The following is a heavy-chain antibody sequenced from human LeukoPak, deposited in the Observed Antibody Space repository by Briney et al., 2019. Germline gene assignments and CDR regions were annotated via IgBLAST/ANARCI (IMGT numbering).Heavy chain of an antibody. CDR1: GFTFSSYG. CDR2: IRYDGSNK. J-gene: IGHJ4*02. D-gene: IGHD5-18*01. V-gene: IGHV3-30*02. CDR3: ASVDTAMENFDY. Sequence: GGSLRLSCAASGFTFSSYGMHWVRQAPGKGLEWVAFIRYDGSNKYYADSVKGRFTISRDNSKNTLYLQMNSLRAEDTAVYYCASVDTAMENFDYWGQGTLVTVSS.